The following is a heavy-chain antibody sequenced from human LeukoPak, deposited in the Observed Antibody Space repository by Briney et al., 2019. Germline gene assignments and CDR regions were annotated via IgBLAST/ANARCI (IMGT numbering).Heavy chain of an antibody. V-gene: IGHV1-46*01. CDR2: INPSGGST. J-gene: IGHJ3*02. CDR3: ARGRSLYYDSSGYYSGPAFDI. CDR1: GYTFTSYY. Sequence: ASVKVSCKASGYTFTSYYMHWVRQAPGQGLEWMGIINPSGGSTSYAQKFQGRVTMTRDTSTSTVYKELSSLRSEDTAVYYCARGRSLYYDSSGYYSGPAFDIWGQGTMVTVSS. D-gene: IGHD3-22*01.